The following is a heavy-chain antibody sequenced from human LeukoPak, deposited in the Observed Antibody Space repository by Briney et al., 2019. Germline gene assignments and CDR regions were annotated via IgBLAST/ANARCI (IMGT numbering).Heavy chain of an antibody. Sequence: ASVKVSCKASGYTFTGYYMHWVRQAPGQGLEWMGWINPNSGGTNYAQKFQGRVTMTRDMSTSTVYMELSSLRSEDTAVYYCAREYKQYYDFWSGYYTHFDYWGQGTLVTVSS. CDR2: INPNSGGT. CDR3: AREYKQYYDFWSGYYTHFDY. J-gene: IGHJ4*02. V-gene: IGHV1-2*02. D-gene: IGHD3-3*01. CDR1: GYTFTGYY.